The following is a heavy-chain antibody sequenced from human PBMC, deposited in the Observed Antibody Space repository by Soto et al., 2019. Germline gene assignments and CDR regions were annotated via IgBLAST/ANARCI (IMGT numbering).Heavy chain of an antibody. V-gene: IGHV3-21*01. CDR3: ARDMAAAPIGDYGMDV. D-gene: IGHD2-15*01. Sequence: GSLRLSCAASGFTFSSYSMNWVRQAPGKGLEWVSSISSSSSYIYYADSVKGRFTISRDNAKNSLYLQMNSLRAEDTAVYYCARDMAAAPIGDYGMDVWGQGTTVTVSS. CDR2: ISSSSSYI. CDR1: GFTFSSYS. J-gene: IGHJ6*02.